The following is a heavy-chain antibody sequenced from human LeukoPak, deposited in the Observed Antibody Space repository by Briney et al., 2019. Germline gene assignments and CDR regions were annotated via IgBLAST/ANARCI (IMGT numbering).Heavy chain of an antibody. CDR2: IYSDNT. V-gene: IGHV3-53*01. Sequence: GGSLRLSCAASGFTFSSYGMSWVRQAPGKGLEWVSFIYSDNTHYSDSVKGRFTISRDNSKNTLYLQMNSLRAEDTAVYYCARRAGAYSHPYDYWGQGTLVTVYS. CDR1: GFTFSSYG. D-gene: IGHD1-26*01. CDR3: ARRAGAYSHPYDY. J-gene: IGHJ4*02.